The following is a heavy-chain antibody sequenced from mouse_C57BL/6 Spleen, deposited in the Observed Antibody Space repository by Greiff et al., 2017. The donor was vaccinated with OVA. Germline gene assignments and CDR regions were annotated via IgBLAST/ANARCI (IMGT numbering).Heavy chain of an antibody. J-gene: IGHJ2*01. CDR3: ARGDTTVVAYYFDY. Sequence: VQLQQSGPELVKPGDSVKISCKASGYSFTGYFMNWVMQSHGKSLEWIGRINPYNGDTFYNQKFKGKATLTVDKSSSTAHMELRSLTSEDSAVYYGARGDTTVVAYYFDYWGQGTTLTVSS. D-gene: IGHD1-1*01. CDR2: INPYNGDT. CDR1: GYSFTGYF. V-gene: IGHV1-20*01.